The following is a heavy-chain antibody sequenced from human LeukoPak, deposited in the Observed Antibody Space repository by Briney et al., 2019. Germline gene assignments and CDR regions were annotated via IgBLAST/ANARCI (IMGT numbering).Heavy chain of an antibody. CDR3: ARSWVVRGVFDY. J-gene: IGHJ4*02. CDR1: GVSISSGGYS. V-gene: IGHV4-30-2*01. D-gene: IGHD3-10*01. Sequence: SETLSLTCAVSGVSISSGGYSWSWLRQPPGKGLEWIGYIYHSGSTYYNPSLKSRVTISVDRSKNQFSLKLSSVTAADTAVYYCARSWVVRGVFDYWGQGTMVTVSS. CDR2: IYHSGST.